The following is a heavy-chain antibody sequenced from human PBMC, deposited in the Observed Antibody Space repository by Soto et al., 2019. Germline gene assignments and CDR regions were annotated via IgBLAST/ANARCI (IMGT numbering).Heavy chain of an antibody. CDR2: INGDGSTI. J-gene: IGHJ3*02. CDR1: GFNFGPYW. D-gene: IGHD3-10*01. CDR3: ARDRGYPDSFNI. V-gene: IGHV3-74*01. Sequence: GGSLRLSYAASGFNFGPYWMHWVRQAPGKGLVWVSHINGDGSTIVYADSVKGRFTISRDNAKNTLYLQMNSLRVEDTAVYYCARDRGYPDSFNIWGQGTRVTVSS.